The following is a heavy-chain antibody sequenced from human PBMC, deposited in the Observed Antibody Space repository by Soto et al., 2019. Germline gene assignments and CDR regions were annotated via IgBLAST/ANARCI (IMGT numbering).Heavy chain of an antibody. J-gene: IGHJ4*02. D-gene: IGHD1-26*01. Sequence: EVQLLESGGGLVQPGGSLRLSCAASGFTFSSYAMRWVRQAPGKGLEWVSAISGSGGSMYYADSVKGRFTISRDNSENTLYLQMNSLRAEDTAVYYCARRGSGSYYDYWGQGTLVTVSS. CDR1: GFTFSSYA. V-gene: IGHV3-23*01. CDR3: ARRGSGSYYDY. CDR2: ISGSGGSM.